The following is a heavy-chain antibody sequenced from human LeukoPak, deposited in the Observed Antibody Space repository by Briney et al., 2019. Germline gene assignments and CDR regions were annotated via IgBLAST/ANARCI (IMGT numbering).Heavy chain of an antibody. D-gene: IGHD1-26*01. V-gene: IGHV2-5*01. CDR1: GFSLYTSGVG. CDR2: FYWNNDK. CDR3: AHRKLLGPFFDY. Sequence: ESGPTEVQPTHILMLPHTLSGFSLYTSGVGVGWIRQPPGKALEWLALFYWNNDKRYSPSLKSRLTITKDTSKNQVVLTMTNMDPVDTATYYCAHRKLLGPFFDYWGQGTLVTVSS. J-gene: IGHJ4*02.